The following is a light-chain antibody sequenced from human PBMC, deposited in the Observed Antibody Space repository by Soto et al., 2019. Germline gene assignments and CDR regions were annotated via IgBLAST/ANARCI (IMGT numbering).Light chain of an antibody. Sequence: DIPMTQSPSTLSASIGDRVAITCRASDNIGPWVAWYQQKPGKAPKLLIYKASTLETGAPSRFAGSGSGTGFTLTITRLQPDDFATYYCQHYNSYSRTFGQGTKVDIK. J-gene: IGKJ1*01. CDR2: KAS. V-gene: IGKV1-5*03. CDR1: DNIGPW. CDR3: QHYNSYSRT.